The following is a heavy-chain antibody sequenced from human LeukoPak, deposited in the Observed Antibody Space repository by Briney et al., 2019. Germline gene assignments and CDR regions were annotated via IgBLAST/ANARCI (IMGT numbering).Heavy chain of an antibody. CDR2: ICPGDSDT. CDR1: GYIFTSYW. V-gene: IGHV5-51*01. Sequence: KPGESLKISCKGSGYIFTSYWIGWVRHMPGKGLEWMGIICPGDSDTRYSPSFQGQVTISADKSISTAYLQWSSLKASDTAMYYCARHIAARRNYYYYYMDVWGKGTTDTVSS. CDR3: ARHIAARRNYYYYYMDV. D-gene: IGHD6-6*01. J-gene: IGHJ6*03.